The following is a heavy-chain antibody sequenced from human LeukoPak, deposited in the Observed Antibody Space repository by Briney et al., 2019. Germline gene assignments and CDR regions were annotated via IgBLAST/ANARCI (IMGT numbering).Heavy chain of an antibody. V-gene: IGHV4-34*01. CDR2: INHSGST. Sequence: SSETLSLTCAVYGGSFSGYYWSWIRQPPGKGLEWIGEINHSGSTNYNPSLKSRVTISVDTSKNQFSLKLSSVTAADTAVYYCARLSIAVFDYWGQGTLVTVSS. CDR3: ARLSIAVFDY. D-gene: IGHD6-6*01. CDR1: GGSFSGYY. J-gene: IGHJ4*02.